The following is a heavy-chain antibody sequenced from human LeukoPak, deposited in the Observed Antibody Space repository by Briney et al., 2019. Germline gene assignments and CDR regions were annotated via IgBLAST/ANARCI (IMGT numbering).Heavy chain of an antibody. CDR1: GGSFSSYY. Sequence: PSATLSLTCTVAGGSFSSYYWSWIRQPPGKGLEWIGNIYYSGSTNCNPSLKSRVTISLDTSKNQFSLKLSSVTAADTAVYYCARQGSGWYYFDYWGQGTLVTVSS. J-gene: IGHJ4*02. CDR3: ARQGSGWYYFDY. D-gene: IGHD6-19*01. CDR2: IYYSGST. V-gene: IGHV4-59*01.